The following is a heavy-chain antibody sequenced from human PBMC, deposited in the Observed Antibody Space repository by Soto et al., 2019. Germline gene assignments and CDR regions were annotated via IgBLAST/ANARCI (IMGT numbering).Heavy chain of an antibody. V-gene: IGHV2-5*02. CDR1: GVSLTTSGVG. CDR2: IYWDDDK. Sequence: QITLKESGPTLVKPTQTLTLTCTFSGVSLTTSGVGVGWIRQPPGKALEWLALIYWDDDKRYSPSLKRRLTITRDTSKNQVVLTMTNMDPVDTATYYCAHRRRAAGGYYFDYWGQGTLVTVSS. CDR3: AHRRRAAGGYYFDY. J-gene: IGHJ4*02. D-gene: IGHD6-13*01.